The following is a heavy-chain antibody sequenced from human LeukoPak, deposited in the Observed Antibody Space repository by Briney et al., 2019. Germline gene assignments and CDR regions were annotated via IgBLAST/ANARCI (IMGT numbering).Heavy chain of an antibody. V-gene: IGHV4-59*08. J-gene: IGHJ6*02. CDR1: GGSISSYY. CDR3: AKLNHSSSWYYYYYYGMDV. Sequence: SETLSLTCTVSGGSISSYYWSWIRQPPGEGLEWIGYIYYSGSTNYNPSLKSRVTISVDTSKNQFSLKLSSVTAADTAVYYCAKLNHSSSWYYYYYYGMDVWAKGPRSPSP. D-gene: IGHD6-13*01. CDR2: IYYSGST.